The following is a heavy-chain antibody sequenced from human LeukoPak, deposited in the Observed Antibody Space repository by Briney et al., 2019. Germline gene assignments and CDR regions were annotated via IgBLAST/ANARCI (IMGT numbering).Heavy chain of an antibody. CDR1: GFTFSSNY. CDR2: IYSGGST. CDR3: AKQGTFLGWLLMSYFDY. Sequence: GGSLRLSCAASGFTFSSNYMSWVRQAPGKGLEWVSVIYSGGSTYYADSVKGRFTISRDNSKNTVDLQMNSLRDGDTATYYCAKQGTFLGWLLMSYFDYWGQGTLVTVSS. J-gene: IGHJ4*02. V-gene: IGHV3-66*04. D-gene: IGHD3-3*02.